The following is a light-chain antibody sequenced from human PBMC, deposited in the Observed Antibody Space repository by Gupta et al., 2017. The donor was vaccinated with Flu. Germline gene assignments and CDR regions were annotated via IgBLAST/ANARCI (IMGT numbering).Light chain of an antibody. V-gene: IGKV2-28*01. J-gene: IGKJ3*01. CDR2: LGS. CDR1: QSLLHSNGYNY. Sequence: DIVMTQSPLSLPVTPGEPASISCRSSQSLLHSNGYNYLDWYLQKPGQSPQLLIYLGSNRASEVPDRFSGSGSGTDFTLKISRVEAEDVGVYYCRQALQTPFTFGPGTKVDIK. CDR3: RQALQTPFT.